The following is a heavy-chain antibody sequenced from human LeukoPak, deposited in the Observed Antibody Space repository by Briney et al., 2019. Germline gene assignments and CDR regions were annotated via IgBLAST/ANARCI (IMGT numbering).Heavy chain of an antibody. V-gene: IGHV4-59*01. J-gene: IGHJ1*01. CDR3: ASHSLTAAGIVRH. CDR2: IYDGGNT. D-gene: IGHD6-13*01. CDR1: LGSFTSYY. Sequence: PSETLSLTCTVSLGSFTSYYWSWIRQPPGKGLEWIAYIYDGGNTNYNSPPKSRVTISVDTSKNQFSLKLSSVTAADTAMYYCASHSLTAAGIVRHWGQGTLVTVSS.